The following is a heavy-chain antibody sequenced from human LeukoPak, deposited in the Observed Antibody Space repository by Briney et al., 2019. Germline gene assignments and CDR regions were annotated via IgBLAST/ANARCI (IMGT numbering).Heavy chain of an antibody. D-gene: IGHD4-17*01. Sequence: GGSLRLSCAASGFTVSSNYISWVRQAPGKGLEWVSVIYSGGSTYYADSVKGRFTISRDNSKNTLYLQMNSLRAEDTAVYYCARDQTVPPGDAFDIWGQGTMVTVSS. J-gene: IGHJ3*02. CDR3: ARDQTVPPGDAFDI. CDR1: GFTVSSNY. V-gene: IGHV3-53*01. CDR2: IYSGGST.